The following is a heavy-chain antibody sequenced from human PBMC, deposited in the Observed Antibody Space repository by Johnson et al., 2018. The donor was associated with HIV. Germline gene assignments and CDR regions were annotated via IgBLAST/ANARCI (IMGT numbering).Heavy chain of an antibody. CDR1: GFTFSSYA. D-gene: IGHD1-1*01. CDR2: ISYDGSNK. CDR3: ANWPA. V-gene: IGHV3-30-3*01. Sequence: QEQLVESGGGVVQPGRSLRLSCAASGFTFSSYAMHLVRQAPGKGLEWVAVISYDGSNKYYADSVKGRFTISRDNSKNTLYLQMNSLRAEDTAVYYCANWPAWGQGTMVTVSS. J-gene: IGHJ3*01.